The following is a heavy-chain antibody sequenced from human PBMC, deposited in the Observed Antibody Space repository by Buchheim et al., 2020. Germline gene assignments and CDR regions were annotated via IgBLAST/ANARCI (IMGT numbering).Heavy chain of an antibody. CDR1: GGSFSGYY. J-gene: IGHJ6*02. CDR3: ARGRASGWFQYYYYYYGMDV. Sequence: QVQLQQWGAGLLKPSETLSLTCAVYGGSFSGYYWCWIRQPPGKVLEWIGEINHSGSTNYNPSLKSRVTISVDTSKNQFPLKLSSVTAADTAVYYCARGRASGWFQYYYYYYGMDVWGQGTT. CDR2: INHSGST. V-gene: IGHV4-34*01. D-gene: IGHD6-19*01.